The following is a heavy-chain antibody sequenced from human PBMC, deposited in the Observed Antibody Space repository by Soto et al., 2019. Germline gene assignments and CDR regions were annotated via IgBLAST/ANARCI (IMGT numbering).Heavy chain of an antibody. CDR3: AGGDLRFLEWLSYFDY. D-gene: IGHD3-3*01. CDR2: INHSGST. Sequence: SETLSLTCAVYGGSFSGYYWSWIRQPPGKGLEWIGEINHSGSTNYNPSLKSRVTISVDTSKNQFSLKLSSVTAADTAVYYCAGGDLRFLEWLSYFDYWGQGTLVTVSS. J-gene: IGHJ4*02. CDR1: GGSFSGYY. V-gene: IGHV4-34*01.